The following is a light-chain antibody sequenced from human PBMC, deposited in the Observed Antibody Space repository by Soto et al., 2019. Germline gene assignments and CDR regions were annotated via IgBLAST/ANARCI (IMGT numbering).Light chain of an antibody. CDR1: RAIRTA. CDR3: LLDFRYFWA. CDR2: AAS. Sequence: AIQLTQSPSSLYASVGDRVTITCRASRAIRTALGWYQQKPGKVPELLIYAASILQSGVPSRFSGSGSGTDFTLTISSLQPEDFATYYCLLDFRYFWAFGQGTKVDIK. V-gene: IGKV1-6*01. J-gene: IGKJ1*01.